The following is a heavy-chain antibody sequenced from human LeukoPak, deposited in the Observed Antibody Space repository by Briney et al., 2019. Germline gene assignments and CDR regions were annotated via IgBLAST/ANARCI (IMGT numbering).Heavy chain of an antibody. CDR1: GGSISSYY. Sequence: SETLSLTCTVSGGSISSYYWSWIRQPPGKGLEWIGYMYYSGSTNYNPSLKSRVTISGDTSKNQFSLKLSSVTAADTAVYYCARGAVAYYYFDNWGQGTLVTVSS. J-gene: IGHJ4*02. D-gene: IGHD6-19*01. CDR2: MYYSGST. CDR3: ARGAVAYYYFDN. V-gene: IGHV4-59*01.